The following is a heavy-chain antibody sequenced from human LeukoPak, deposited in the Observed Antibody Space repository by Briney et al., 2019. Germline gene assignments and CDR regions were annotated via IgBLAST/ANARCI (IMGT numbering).Heavy chain of an antibody. CDR1: GYSFTSYW. D-gene: IGHD1-7*01. CDR2: IYPGDSDT. CDR3: ARSGGELFDY. Sequence: GGAVKGYCEGFGYSFTSYWIGWVRQMPGKGLEWMGIIYPGDSDTRYSPSFQGQVTISADKSISTAYLQWSSLKASDTAMYYCARSGGELFDYWGQGTLVTVSS. V-gene: IGHV5-51*03. J-gene: IGHJ4*02.